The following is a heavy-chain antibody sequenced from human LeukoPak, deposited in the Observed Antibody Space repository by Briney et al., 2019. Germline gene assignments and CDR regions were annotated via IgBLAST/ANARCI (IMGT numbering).Heavy chain of an antibody. CDR2: INSDGSTT. CDR1: GFTISSNW. CDR3: ARGGPIDY. J-gene: IGHJ4*02. V-gene: IGHV3-74*01. Sequence: SGGSLRLSCAAPGFTISSNWMYWVRQAPGKGLVWVSRINSDGSTTSYVDSVKGRFTISRDNAKSTLYLQMNSLRAEDTAVYYCARGGPIDYWGQGTLVTVSS.